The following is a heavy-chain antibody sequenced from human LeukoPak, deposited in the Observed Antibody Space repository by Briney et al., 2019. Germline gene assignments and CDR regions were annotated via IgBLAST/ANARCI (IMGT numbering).Heavy chain of an antibody. CDR1: GFTFSGYW. CDR3: ARESTAGYNSSWYGFRN. Sequence: GGSLRLSCAASGFTFSGYWMSWVRQAPGKGLEWVANINQDGSEKYYVDSVKDRFTISRDNAKNSLFLQMGSLRVEDTAVYHCARESTAGYNSSWYGFRNWGQGTLVSVSS. D-gene: IGHD6-13*01. CDR2: INQDGSEK. J-gene: IGHJ1*01. V-gene: IGHV3-7*01.